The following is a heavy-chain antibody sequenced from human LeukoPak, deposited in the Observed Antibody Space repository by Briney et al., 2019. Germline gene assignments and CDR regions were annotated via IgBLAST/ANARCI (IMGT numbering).Heavy chain of an antibody. CDR2: INHSGST. Sequence: SETLSLTCAVYGGSFSGYYWSWIRQPPGKGLEWIGEINHSGSTNYNPSLKSRVTISVDTSKNQFSLKLSSVTAADTAVYYCARDRAVIPVGGWFDPWGQGTLVTVSS. CDR3: ARDRAVIPVGGWFDP. CDR1: GGSFSGYY. D-gene: IGHD3-16*01. V-gene: IGHV4-34*01. J-gene: IGHJ5*02.